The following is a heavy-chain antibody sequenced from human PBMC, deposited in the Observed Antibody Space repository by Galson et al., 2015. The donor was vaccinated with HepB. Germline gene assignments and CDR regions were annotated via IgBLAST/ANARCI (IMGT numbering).Heavy chain of an antibody. CDR3: ARGNRYLHDY. D-gene: IGHD1-14*01. V-gene: IGHV3-7*03. J-gene: IGHJ4*02. CDR1: GFTFRRYW. CDR2: INQDGSEK. Sequence: SLRLSCAASGFTFRRYWMNWVRQAPGKGLEWVANINQDGSEKYYVDSVEGRFTISRDNANNSLYLELSSLRAEDTALYYCARGNRYLHDYWGQGTLVTVSS.